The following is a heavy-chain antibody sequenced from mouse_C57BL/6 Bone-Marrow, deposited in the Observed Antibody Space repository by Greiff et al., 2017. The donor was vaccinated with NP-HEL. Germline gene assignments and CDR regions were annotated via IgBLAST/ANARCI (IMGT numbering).Heavy chain of an antibody. CDR3: ARSGYYYGSSSPAWFAY. CDR2: INPNNGGT. CDR1: GYTFTDYN. J-gene: IGHJ3*01. Sequence: EVKLQQSGPELVKPGASVKIPCKASGYTFTDYNMDWVKQSHGKSLEWIGDINPNNGGTIYNQKFKGKATLTVDKSSSTAYMELRSLTSEDTAVYYCARSGYYYGSSSPAWFAYWGQGTLVTVSA. V-gene: IGHV1-18*01. D-gene: IGHD1-1*01.